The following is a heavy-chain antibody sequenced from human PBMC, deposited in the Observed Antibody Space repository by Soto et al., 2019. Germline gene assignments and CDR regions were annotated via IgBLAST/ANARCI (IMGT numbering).Heavy chain of an antibody. CDR3: AKALGGGYYYYYGMDV. CDR2: ISWNSGSI. V-gene: IGHV3-9*01. CDR1: GFTFDDYA. D-gene: IGHD3-16*01. Sequence: PGGSLRLSCAASGFTFDDYAVHWFRQAPGKGLEWVSGISWNSGSIGYADSVKGRFTISRDNAKNSLYLQMNSLRAEDTALYYCAKALGGGYYYYYGMDVWGQGTTVTVSS. J-gene: IGHJ6*02.